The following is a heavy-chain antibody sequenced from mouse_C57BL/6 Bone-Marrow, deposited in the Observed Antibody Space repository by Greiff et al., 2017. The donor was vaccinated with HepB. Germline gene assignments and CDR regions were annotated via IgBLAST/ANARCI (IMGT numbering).Heavy chain of an antibody. CDR3: ERWGGSSYWYFDV. CDR2: IYPGSGNT. D-gene: IGHD1-1*01. Sequence: VQLQQSGAELVRPGASVKLSCKASGYTFTDYYINWVKQRPGQGLEWIARIYPGSGNTYYNEKFKGKATLTAEKSSSTAYMQLSSLTSEDSAVYFCERWGGSSYWYFDVWGTGTTVTVSS. J-gene: IGHJ1*03. CDR1: GYTFTDYY. V-gene: IGHV1-76*01.